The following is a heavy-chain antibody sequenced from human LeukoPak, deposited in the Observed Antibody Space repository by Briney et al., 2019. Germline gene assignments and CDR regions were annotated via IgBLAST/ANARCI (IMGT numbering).Heavy chain of an antibody. V-gene: IGHV3-7*03. Sequence: GGSLRLSCVTSGFTFNNHWTSWVRQAPGNWLEWVANRKPDGSDKHYVDSVKGRFTISSDSAKNSMYLKMNSLRAEDTAVYYCARYSGYSGFDFDSWGQGTLVTVSA. D-gene: IGHD5-12*01. CDR3: ARYSGYSGFDFDS. CDR1: GFTFNNHW. J-gene: IGHJ4*02. CDR2: RKPDGSDK.